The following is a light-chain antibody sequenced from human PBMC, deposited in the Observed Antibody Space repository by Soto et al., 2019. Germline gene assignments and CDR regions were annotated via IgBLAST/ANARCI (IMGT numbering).Light chain of an antibody. CDR3: GEWDESMNGYV. Sequence: QSVLTQPPSASGTPGQRVTISCSGGSSSIGINTVNWYQQLPGPAPKVLIYTDNERPSGVPDRFSGSKSGTSASLAINGLQSGDEADYYCGEWDESMNGYVFGTGTKVTVL. V-gene: IGLV1-44*01. J-gene: IGLJ1*01. CDR2: TDN. CDR1: SSSIGINT.